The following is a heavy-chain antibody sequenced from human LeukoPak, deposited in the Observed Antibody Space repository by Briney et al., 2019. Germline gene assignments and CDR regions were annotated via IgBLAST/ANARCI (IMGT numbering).Heavy chain of an antibody. CDR2: ISAYNGNT. J-gene: IGHJ6*02. Sequence: ASVKVSCKASGYTFTSYGISWVRQAPGQGLEWMGWISAYNGNTNYAQKLQGRVTMTTDTSTSTAYMELRSLRSDDTAVYYCARDRPGIATAGTLDYYYYYGMDVWGQGTTVTVSS. D-gene: IGHD6-13*01. CDR3: ARDRPGIATAGTLDYYYYYGMDV. V-gene: IGHV1-18*01. CDR1: GYTFTSYG.